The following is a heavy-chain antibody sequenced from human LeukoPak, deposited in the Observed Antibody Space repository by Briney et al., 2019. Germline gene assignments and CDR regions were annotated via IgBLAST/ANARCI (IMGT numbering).Heavy chain of an antibody. D-gene: IGHD6-13*01. V-gene: IGHV7-4-1*02. CDR3: ARERRSSSPGEQQLVRAFDI. Sequence: ASVKVSCKASGYTFTNYAMNWVRQAPGQGLEWMGWINTNTGNPAYAQGFTGRFVFSLDTSVSTAYLQISSLKAEDTAMYYCARERRSSSPGEQQLVRAFDIWGQGTMVTVSS. CDR2: INTNTGNP. J-gene: IGHJ3*02. CDR1: GYTFTNYA.